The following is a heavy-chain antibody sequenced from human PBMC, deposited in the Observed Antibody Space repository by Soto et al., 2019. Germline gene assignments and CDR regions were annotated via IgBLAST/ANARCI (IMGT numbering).Heavy chain of an antibody. CDR1: GESFNGYY. CDR2: IHHSGST. Sequence: SETLSLSCTAYGESFNGYYWSWIRQPPGKGLEWIGEIHHSGSTNYNPSLKSRVTFSIDTSKRQFSLKVRSVTAADTAVYYCARGNRGSSWYRGEEKYYYYGMDVWGQGTPVTVS. D-gene: IGHD6-13*01. V-gene: IGHV4-34*01. CDR3: ARGNRGSSWYRGEEKYYYYGMDV. J-gene: IGHJ6*02.